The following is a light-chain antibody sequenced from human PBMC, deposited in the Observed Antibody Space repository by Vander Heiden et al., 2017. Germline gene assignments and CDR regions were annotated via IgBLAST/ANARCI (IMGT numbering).Light chain of an antibody. J-gene: IGKJ4*01. Sequence: DIQMTQSPSSLSASVGDRVTITCRASQNIGSYLNWCQQKPGKAPKVLIYDTATLQSGVPSRFSGSGSGTDFTLTISSLQPEDFATDYCQQNYSTLALTFGGGTKVEIE. CDR2: DTA. V-gene: IGKV1-39*01. CDR1: QNIGSY. CDR3: QQNYSTLALT.